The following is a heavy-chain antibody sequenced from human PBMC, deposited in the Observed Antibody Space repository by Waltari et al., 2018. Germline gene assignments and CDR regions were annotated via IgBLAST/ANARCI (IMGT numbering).Heavy chain of an antibody. CDR2: IIPIFGTA. CDR1: GGTFSSYA. V-gene: IGHV1-69*12. J-gene: IGHJ4*02. D-gene: IGHD2-21*01. CDR3: ARDGAPYCGGDCYSFSSPDY. Sequence: QVQLVQSGAEVKKPGSSVKVSCKASGGTFSSYAISWVRPAPGQGLGWMGGIIPIFGTANYAQKFQGRVTITADESTSTAYMELSSLRSEDTAVYYCARDGAPYCGGDCYSFSSPDYWGQGTLVTVSS.